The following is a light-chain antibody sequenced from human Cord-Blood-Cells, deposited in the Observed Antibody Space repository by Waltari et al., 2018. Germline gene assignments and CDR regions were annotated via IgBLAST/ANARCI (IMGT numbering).Light chain of an antibody. CDR2: GAS. CDR3: QQWIT. CDR1: QSVSSSY. J-gene: IGKJ5*01. Sequence: EIVLPQSPGTLSLSPGERATLSCRASQSVSSSYLAWYQQKPGQAPRLLIYGASSRATGIPDRFSGSGSGTDFTLTISRLEPEDFAVYYCQQWITFGQGTRLEIK. V-gene: IGKV3-20*01.